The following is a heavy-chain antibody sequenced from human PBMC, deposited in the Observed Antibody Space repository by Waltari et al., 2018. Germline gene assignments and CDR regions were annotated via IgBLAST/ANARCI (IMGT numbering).Heavy chain of an antibody. CDR3: ARDLLMGRHTYYYGSGNCWGTDY. D-gene: IGHD3-10*01. CDR1: GFTFTSYS. CDR2: ISSSNTTI. J-gene: IGHJ4*02. Sequence: EVQLVESGGGLVQPGGSMILSCAATGFTFTSYSMNWVRQAPAKGLEWISYISSSNTTIYYADSVKGRFTISRDNARNSLYLQMNSLRAEDTAVYYCARDLLMGRHTYYYGSGNCWGTDYWGQGTLVTVSS. V-gene: IGHV3-48*04.